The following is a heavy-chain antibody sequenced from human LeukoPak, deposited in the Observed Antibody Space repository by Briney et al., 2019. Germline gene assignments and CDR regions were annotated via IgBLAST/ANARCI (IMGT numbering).Heavy chain of an antibody. V-gene: IGHV3-23*01. J-gene: IGHJ4*02. D-gene: IGHD6-19*01. CDR1: GFTFSDYA. CDR3: AKGYSSGWPYYFDY. Sequence: GGSLRLSCAASGFTFSDYAMSWVRHAPGKGLEWVSAISGSGGNTYYADSVEGRFTISRDNSKNTLYLQMNSLRAEDTAVYSCAKGYSSGWPYYFDYWGQGTLVTVSS. CDR2: ISGSGGNT.